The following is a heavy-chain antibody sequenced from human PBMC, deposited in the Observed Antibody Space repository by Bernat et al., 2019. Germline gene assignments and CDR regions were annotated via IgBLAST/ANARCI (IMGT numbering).Heavy chain of an antibody. CDR3: ASLYGGFDP. CDR2: IKEDGSET. V-gene: IGHV3-7*03. Sequence: EVQLVESGGGLVQPGGSLRLSCAASRFTFNNYWMSWVRQAPGKGLEWVANIKEDGSETYHVDSVRGRFTISRDNAKNSLYLQMNSLRAEDTAVYYCASLYGGFDPWGQGTLVTVSS. CDR1: RFTFNNYW. D-gene: IGHD3-10*01. J-gene: IGHJ5*02.